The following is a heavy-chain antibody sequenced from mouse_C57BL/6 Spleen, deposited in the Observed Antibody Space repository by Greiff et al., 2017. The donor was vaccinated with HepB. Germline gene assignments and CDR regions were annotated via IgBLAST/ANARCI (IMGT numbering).Heavy chain of an antibody. CDR3: ARWDYGGT. J-gene: IGHJ3*01. CDR2: IDPSDSYT. CDR1: GYTFTSYW. D-gene: IGHD1-1*02. V-gene: IGHV1-69*01. Sequence: HVQLQQPGAELVMPGASVKLSCKASGYTFTSYWMHWVKQRPGQGLEWIGEIDPSDSYTNYNQKFKGKSTLTVDKSSSTAYMQLSSLTSGDSAVYYCARWDYGGTWGQGTLVTVSA.